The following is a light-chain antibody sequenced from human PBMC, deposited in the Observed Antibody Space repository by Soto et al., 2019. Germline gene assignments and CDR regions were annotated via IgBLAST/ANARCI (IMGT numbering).Light chain of an antibody. Sequence: DIQMTQSPSTLSASVGDRVTITCRASQSINSWLAWYQQKPGKAPKLLIYKASSLESGVPSRFSGSGSGTEFTLTIRSLQPDDFATYYCQQYEIYTITFGQGTRLEIK. CDR3: QQYEIYTIT. CDR2: KAS. J-gene: IGKJ5*01. V-gene: IGKV1-5*03. CDR1: QSINSW.